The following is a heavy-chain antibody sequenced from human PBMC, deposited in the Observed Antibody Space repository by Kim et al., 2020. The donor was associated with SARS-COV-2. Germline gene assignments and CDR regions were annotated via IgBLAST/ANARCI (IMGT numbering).Heavy chain of an antibody. CDR3: AKDAIQLSNWYFDL. D-gene: IGHD5-18*01. J-gene: IGHJ2*01. V-gene: IGHV3-30*18. Sequence: GGSLRLSCAASGFTFSSYGMHWVRQAPGKGLEWVAVISYDGSNKYYADSVKGRFTISRDNSKNTLYLQMNSLRAEDTAVYYCAKDAIQLSNWYFDLWGRG. CDR1: GFTFSSYG. CDR2: ISYDGSNK.